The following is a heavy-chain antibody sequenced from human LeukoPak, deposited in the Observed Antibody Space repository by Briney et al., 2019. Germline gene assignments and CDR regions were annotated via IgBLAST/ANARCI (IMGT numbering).Heavy chain of an antibody. CDR1: GFTVSSNY. D-gene: IGHD2-2*01. J-gene: IGHJ5*02. CDR2: IYSGGST. V-gene: IGHV3-53*05. Sequence: GGSLRLSCAASGFTVSSNYMSWVRQAPGKGLEWVSVIYSGGSTYYADSVKGRFTISRDNSKNTLYLQMNSLRAEDTAVYYCARRGQYCSSTSCEGPYNWFDPWGQGTLVTVSS. CDR3: ARRGQYCSSTSCEGPYNWFDP.